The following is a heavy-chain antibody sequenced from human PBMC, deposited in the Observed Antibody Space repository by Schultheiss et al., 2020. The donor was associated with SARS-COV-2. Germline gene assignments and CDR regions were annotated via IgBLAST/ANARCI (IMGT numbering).Heavy chain of an antibody. CDR2: IKQDGSEK. J-gene: IGHJ6*02. Sequence: GGSLRLSCAASGFTFSNAWMSWVRQAPGKGLEWVANIKQDGSEKYYVDSVKGRFTISRDNAKNSLYLQMNSLRAEDTAVYYCARGAATHLRGGMDVWGQGTTVTVSS. D-gene: IGHD1-26*01. CDR1: GFTFSNAW. CDR3: ARGAATHLRGGMDV. V-gene: IGHV3-7*01.